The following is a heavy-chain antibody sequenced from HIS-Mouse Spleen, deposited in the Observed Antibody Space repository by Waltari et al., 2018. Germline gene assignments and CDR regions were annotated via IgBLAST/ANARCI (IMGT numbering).Heavy chain of an antibody. D-gene: IGHD3-3*01. J-gene: IGHJ4*02. V-gene: IGHV4-39*07. CDR2: FYYSGRT. CDR1: GGSISSSSYY. CDR3: ARMRYYDFWSGLDY. Sequence: QLQLQESGPGLVKPSETLSLTCTVSGGSISSSSYYWGWGCLPPGEGLEWIGGFYYSGRTSYNPSLKSRVTISVDTSKNQFSLKLSSVTAADTAVYYCARMRYYDFWSGLDYWGQGTLVTVSS.